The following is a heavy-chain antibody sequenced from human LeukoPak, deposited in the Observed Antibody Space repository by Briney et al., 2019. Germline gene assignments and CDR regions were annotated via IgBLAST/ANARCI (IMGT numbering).Heavy chain of an antibody. CDR1: GYTFTSYA. J-gene: IGHJ4*02. CDR2: INTNTGNP. Sequence: ASVKVSCKASGYTFTSYAMNWVRQAPGQGLEWMGWINTNTGNPTYAQGFTGRFVFSLDTSVSTAYLQISSLKAEDTAVYYCARESMITFGGVIVIQTNTDPDYWGQGTLVTVSS. D-gene: IGHD3-16*02. V-gene: IGHV7-4-1*02. CDR3: ARESMITFGGVIVIQTNTDPDY.